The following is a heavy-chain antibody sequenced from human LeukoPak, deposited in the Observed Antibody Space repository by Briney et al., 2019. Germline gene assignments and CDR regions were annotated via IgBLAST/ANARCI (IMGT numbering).Heavy chain of an antibody. CDR3: ARDPRGDITGTTFDR. D-gene: IGHD1-20*01. CDR1: GGSITSGRYY. J-gene: IGHJ5*02. CDR2: VSYSGST. Sequence: SQTLSLTCTLSGGSITSGRYYWTWIRQHPQRGLEWIGYVSYSGSTNYNSSLKSRLTISADTSKNQLYLRLTSVTAADTAVYYCARDPRGDITGTTFDRWGQGTLVTVSS. V-gene: IGHV4-31*03.